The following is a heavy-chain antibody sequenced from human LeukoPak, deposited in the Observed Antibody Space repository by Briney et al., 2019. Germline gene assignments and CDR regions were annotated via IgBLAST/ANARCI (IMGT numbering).Heavy chain of an antibody. CDR3: ARRGPTLVIIYDAFDL. D-gene: IGHD3-9*01. Sequence: SGTLSLTCTVSGDSISRYYWNWIRQTPGKGLEWIASISYNGNTNYIPSLKSRLTISRDTSRRQISLDLTSVTAADAGVYYCARRGPTLVIIYDAFDLWGQGTLVSVSS. CDR2: ISYNGNT. J-gene: IGHJ3*01. CDR1: GDSISRYY. V-gene: IGHV4-59*08.